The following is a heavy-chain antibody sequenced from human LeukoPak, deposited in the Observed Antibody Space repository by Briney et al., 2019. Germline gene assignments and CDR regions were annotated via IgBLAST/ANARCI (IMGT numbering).Heavy chain of an antibody. J-gene: IGHJ4*02. D-gene: IGHD2-8*01. CDR1: GFTFSNAW. V-gene: IGHV3-66*01. CDR2: IYNGGGT. CDR3: VRNLRYCSDGVCSP. Sequence: PGGSLRLSCAASGFTFSNAWMSWVRQAPGKGLEWVSVIYNGGGTYYTDSVKGRFTISRDDSKDTVFLQMNSLRAEDTAVYFCVRNLRYCSDGVCSPWGQGTLVTVSS.